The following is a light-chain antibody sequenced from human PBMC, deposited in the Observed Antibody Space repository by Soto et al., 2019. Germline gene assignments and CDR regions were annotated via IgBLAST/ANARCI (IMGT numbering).Light chain of an antibody. V-gene: IGKV3-20*01. CDR2: GAS. Sequence: EIVLTQSPGTLSLSPGERATLSCRASQSVTSSYLAWYQQKPGQAPRLLIYGASNRATGISDRFSGSGSGTAFTLTISRLEPEEFAVYFCQQYDKSPLFGGGTKVEIK. J-gene: IGKJ4*01. CDR3: QQYDKSPL. CDR1: QSVTSSY.